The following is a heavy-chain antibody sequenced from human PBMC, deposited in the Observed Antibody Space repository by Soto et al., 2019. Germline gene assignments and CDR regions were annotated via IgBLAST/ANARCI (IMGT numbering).Heavy chain of an antibody. CDR2: IKSKTDGGTT. Sequence: PGWSMGLSCASSIFTLTNAWMSWVRQAPGKGLEWVGRIKSKTDGGTTDYAAPVKGRFTISRDDSKNTLYLQMNSLKTEDTAVYYCTTATERADYWGQGTLVTGS. CDR3: TTATERADY. CDR1: IFTLTNAW. V-gene: IGHV3-15*01. J-gene: IGHJ4*02.